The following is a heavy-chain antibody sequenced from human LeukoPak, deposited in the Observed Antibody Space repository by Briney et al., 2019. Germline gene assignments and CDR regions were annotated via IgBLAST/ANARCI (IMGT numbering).Heavy chain of an antibody. D-gene: IGHD3/OR15-3a*01. V-gene: IGHV6-1*01. CDR2: TYYRSKWYT. J-gene: IGHJ4*02. CDR1: GDSVSNNSVA. Sequence: SHTLSLTFAISGDSVSNNSVAWNWIRQSPSKGLEWLGRTYYRSKWYTDYAVSVKSRITLNADTSKTHFPLELNSVTPEDTAVYYCARDRAGLAYWGQGTLVTVSS. CDR3: ARDRAGLAY.